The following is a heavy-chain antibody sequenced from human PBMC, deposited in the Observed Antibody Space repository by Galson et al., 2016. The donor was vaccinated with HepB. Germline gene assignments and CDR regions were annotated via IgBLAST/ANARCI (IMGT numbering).Heavy chain of an antibody. V-gene: IGHV4-59*08. CDR2: ISHTGIT. CDR1: GGSISSYY. D-gene: IGHD5-12*01. J-gene: IGHJ5*02. Sequence: SETLSLTCTVSGGSISSYYWNWLRQPPGKGLEWIGYISHTGITNYNPSLKGRVTISVDTSKNQFALNLSSVTAADTAVYYCARESGNGPTGWFDPWGQGTLVPVSS. CDR3: ARESGNGPTGWFDP.